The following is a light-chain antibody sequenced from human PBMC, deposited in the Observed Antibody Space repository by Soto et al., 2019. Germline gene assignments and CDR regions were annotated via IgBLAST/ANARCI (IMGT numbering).Light chain of an antibody. CDR2: LEGRGSY. Sequence: QPVLTQSSSASASLGSSVTLTCTLSSGHSSYIIAWHQQQPGKAPRYLMKLEGRGSYNKGSGVPDRFSGSSSGADRYLTISNLQFEDEADYYCETWDSNTHAVFGGGTKLTVL. CDR3: ETWDSNTHAV. CDR1: SGHSSYI. V-gene: IGLV4-60*02. J-gene: IGLJ2*01.